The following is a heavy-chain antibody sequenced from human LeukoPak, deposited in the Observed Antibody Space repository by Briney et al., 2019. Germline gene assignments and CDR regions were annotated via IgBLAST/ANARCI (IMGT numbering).Heavy chain of an antibody. V-gene: IGHV5-51*01. CDR2: IYPGDSDT. CDR3: ARAVDSGIRSSSWYFDY. J-gene: IGHJ4*02. CDR1: GYSFTSYW. D-gene: IGHD6-13*01. Sequence: GESLKISCKGSGYSFTSYWIGWVRQMPGKGLEWMGIIYPGDSDTRYSPSFQGQVTISADKSISTAYLQWSSLKASDTAMYYCARAVDSGIRSSSWYFDYWGQGTLVTVSS.